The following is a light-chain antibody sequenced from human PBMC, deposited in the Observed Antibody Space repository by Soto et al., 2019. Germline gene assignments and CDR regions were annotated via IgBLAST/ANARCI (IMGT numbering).Light chain of an antibody. V-gene: IGKV2-30*01. CDR1: QSLVLGDGNTY. CDR3: LQCSHWPPT. J-gene: IGKJ1*01. CDR2: KFS. Sequence: EVVMTQSPLSRPFTLGRPASISCGSSQSLVLGDGNTYLNWFQQGPGQPPRRLIYKFSYRESVVPDRFSGSGSVTDFTLKISRVEAEDVGVYYCLQCSHWPPTLGRGTKVEIK.